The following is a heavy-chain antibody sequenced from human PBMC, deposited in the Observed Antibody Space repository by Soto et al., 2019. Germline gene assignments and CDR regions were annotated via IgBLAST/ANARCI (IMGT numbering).Heavy chain of an antibody. J-gene: IGHJ4*02. Sequence: EVQLVESGGGLGKPGGSLRLSCAASGFTFSTYNMNWVRQAPGKGLEWVSSISSSSSDIYYADSVKGRFTISRDNAKNSLYLQMNSLRAEDTAVYYCARGTTVAANDIDYWGQGTLVTVSS. D-gene: IGHD2-15*01. V-gene: IGHV3-21*01. CDR2: ISSSSSDI. CDR3: ARGTTVAANDIDY. CDR1: GFTFSTYN.